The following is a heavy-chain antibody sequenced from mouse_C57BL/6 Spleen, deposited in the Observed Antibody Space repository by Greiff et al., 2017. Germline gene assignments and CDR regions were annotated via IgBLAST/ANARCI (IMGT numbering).Heavy chain of an antibody. D-gene: IGHD2-5*01. CDR2: ISDGGSYT. CDR1: GFTFSSYA. Sequence: EVNLVESGGGLVKPGGSLKLSCAASGFTFSSYAMSWVRQTPEKRLEWVATISDGGSYTYYPDNVKGRFTISRDNAKNDLYLQMSHLKSEDTAMYYCASDNYSNCGYAMAYWGQGTSVTVSS. J-gene: IGHJ4*01. CDR3: ASDNYSNCGYAMAY. V-gene: IGHV5-4*03.